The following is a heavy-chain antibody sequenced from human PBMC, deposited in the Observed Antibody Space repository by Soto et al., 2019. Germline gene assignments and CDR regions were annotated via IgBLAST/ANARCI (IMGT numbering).Heavy chain of an antibody. D-gene: IGHD3-22*01. CDR2: IIPILGIA. J-gene: IGHJ4*02. CDR1: GGTFSSYT. V-gene: IGHV1-69*08. CDR3: AREGGPITMIGPDYYFDY. Sequence: QVQLVQSGAEVKKPGSSVKVSCKASGGTFSSYTISWMRQAPGQGLEWMGRIIPILGIANYAQKFQGRVTITADKSTSTAYMELSSLRSEDTAVYYCAREGGPITMIGPDYYFDYWGQGTLVTVSS.